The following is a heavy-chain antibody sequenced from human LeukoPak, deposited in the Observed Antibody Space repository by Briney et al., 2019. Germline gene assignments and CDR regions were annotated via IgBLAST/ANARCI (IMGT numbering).Heavy chain of an antibody. J-gene: IGHJ3*01. Sequence: ASVKVSCKASGYTFTSYAIQWVRQAPGQGLEWMGWISAYNGNTNYAQKLQGRVTMTTDTSTSTAYMELRSLRSDDTAVYYCARHIATRVVVPTGDNDVWGQGTMVTVSS. CDR1: GYTFTSYA. CDR2: ISAYNGNT. CDR3: ARHIATRVVVPTGDNDV. D-gene: IGHD3-22*01. V-gene: IGHV1-18*01.